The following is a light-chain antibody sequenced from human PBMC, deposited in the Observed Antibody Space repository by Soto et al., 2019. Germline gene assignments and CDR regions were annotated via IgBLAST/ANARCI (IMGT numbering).Light chain of an antibody. CDR3: MQGTHWPWT. V-gene: IGKV2-30*02. Sequence: DVVLTQSPLSLPVTLGQPASISCRSSHMLVHRDGYTYLNWFHQRPGQSPRRLIYKVSNWDSGVPERFSGSGSGTDFTLRISRVEAEDVGIYYCMQGTHWPWTLGQGTKVDIK. J-gene: IGKJ1*01. CDR1: HMLVHRDGYTY. CDR2: KVS.